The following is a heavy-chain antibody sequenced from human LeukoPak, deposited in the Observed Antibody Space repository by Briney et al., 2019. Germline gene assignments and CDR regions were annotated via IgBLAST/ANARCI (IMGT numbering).Heavy chain of an antibody. CDR1: GFTFSSYG. J-gene: IGHJ4*02. CDR3: AKDFRRRPGISILRGVRVRSFPSVF. D-gene: IGHD3-10*01. Sequence: GGSLRLSCAASGFTFSSYGMHWVRQAPGKGLEWVALIRYDGSNKYYADSVKGRFTISRDNSKNTLSLQMNSLRAEDTAVYYCAKDFRRRPGISILRGVRVRSFPSVFWGQGTLVTVSS. V-gene: IGHV3-30*02. CDR2: IRYDGSNK.